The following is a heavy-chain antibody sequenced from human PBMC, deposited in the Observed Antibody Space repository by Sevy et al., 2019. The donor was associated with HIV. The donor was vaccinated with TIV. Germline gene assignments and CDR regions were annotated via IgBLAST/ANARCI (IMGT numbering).Heavy chain of an antibody. Sequence: SETLSLTCTVSGGSISSSSYYWGWIRQPPGKGLEWIGSIYYSGSTYYNPSLKSRFTISVDTSKNQFSLKLSSVTAADTAVYYCASRGGILTGYIYYFDYWGQGTLVTVSS. J-gene: IGHJ4*02. V-gene: IGHV4-39*01. D-gene: IGHD3-9*01. CDR2: IYYSGST. CDR1: GGSISSSSYY. CDR3: ASRGGILTGYIYYFDY.